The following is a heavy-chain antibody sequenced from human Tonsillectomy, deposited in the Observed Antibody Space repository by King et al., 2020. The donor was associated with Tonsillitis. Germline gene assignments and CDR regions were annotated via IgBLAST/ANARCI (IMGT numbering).Heavy chain of an antibody. J-gene: IGHJ6*03. Sequence: VQLVESGGGLVQPGGSLRLSCSASGFTFSNYVMYWVHQAPGKGLEYVSSISSSGGSTDYADSVKGRFTISRDNSKNMVYLQMSSLRPEDTAVYYCVKHLFGVGEDQLGYYMDVWGKGTTVTVSS. V-gene: IGHV3-64D*06. CDR3: VKHLFGVGEDQLGYYMDV. CDR2: ISSSGGST. CDR1: GFTFSNYV. D-gene: IGHD3-10*01.